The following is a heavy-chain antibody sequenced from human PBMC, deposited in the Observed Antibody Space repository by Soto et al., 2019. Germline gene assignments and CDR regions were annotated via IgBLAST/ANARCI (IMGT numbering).Heavy chain of an antibody. V-gene: IGHV1-46*01. CDR3: ASNYDCVWGSVYGMAV. CDR1: GYTFTSYY. J-gene: IGHJ6*02. D-gene: IGHD3-16*01. CDR2: INPSGGST. Sequence: ASVKVSCKASGYTFTSYYMHWVRQAPGQGLEWMGIINPSGGSTSYAQKFQGRVTMTRDTSTSTVYMELSSLRSEDTAVYYCASNYDCVWGSVYGMAVWGQGTKVTVSS.